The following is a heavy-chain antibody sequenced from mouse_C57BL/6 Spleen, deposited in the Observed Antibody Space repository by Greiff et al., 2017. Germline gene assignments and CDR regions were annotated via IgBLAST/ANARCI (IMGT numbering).Heavy chain of an antibody. Sequence: EVHLVESGGGLVKPGGSLKLSCAASGFTFSDYGMHWVRQAPEKGLEWVAYISSGSSTIYYADTVKGRFTISRDNAKNTLFLQMTSLRSEDTAMYYCARLTGADYAMDYWGQGTSVTVSS. V-gene: IGHV5-17*01. CDR1: GFTFSDYG. CDR3: ARLTGADYAMDY. D-gene: IGHD4-1*01. J-gene: IGHJ4*01. CDR2: ISSGSSTI.